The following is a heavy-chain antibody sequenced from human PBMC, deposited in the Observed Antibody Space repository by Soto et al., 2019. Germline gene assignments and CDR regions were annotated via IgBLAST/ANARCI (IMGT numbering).Heavy chain of an antibody. CDR2: IDPSDSYT. Sequence: GESLKISCKGSGYSFTSYWISWVRQMPGKGLEWMGRIDPSDSYTNYSPSFQGHVTISADKSISTAYLQWSSLKASDTAVYYCARARNSVWYYYGMDVWGQGXTVTVSS. CDR1: GYSFTSYW. CDR3: ARARNSVWYYYGMDV. D-gene: IGHD3-16*01. J-gene: IGHJ6*02. V-gene: IGHV5-10-1*01.